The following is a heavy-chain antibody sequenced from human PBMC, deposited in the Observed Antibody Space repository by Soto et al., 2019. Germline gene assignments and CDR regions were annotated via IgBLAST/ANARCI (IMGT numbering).Heavy chain of an antibody. D-gene: IGHD3-22*01. CDR3: AKNPGYYYDSTGYHFDY. J-gene: IGHJ4*02. CDR1: ECTFSNPA. CDR2: ISYGGGTT. V-gene: IGHV3-23*01. Sequence: EGSLRFSCVAAECTFSNPAMNWVRQSPGKGLEWVSAISYGGGTTYYADSVKGRFTISRDNSKNTLYLQMNSLRAEDTAVYYCAKNPGYYYDSTGYHFDYWGQGT.